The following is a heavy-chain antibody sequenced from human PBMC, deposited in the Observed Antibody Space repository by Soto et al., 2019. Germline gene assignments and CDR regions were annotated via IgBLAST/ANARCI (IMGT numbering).Heavy chain of an antibody. D-gene: IGHD3-10*01. Sequence: PGESLKISCKGSGYSFTSYWIGWVRQMPGKGLEWMGIIYPGDSDTRYSPSFQGQVTISADKSISTAYLQWSSLKASDTAMYYCARHEYYYGSGRRWFDPWGQGTLVTVSS. CDR1: GYSFTSYW. J-gene: IGHJ5*02. CDR2: IYPGDSDT. CDR3: ARHEYYYGSGRRWFDP. V-gene: IGHV5-51*01.